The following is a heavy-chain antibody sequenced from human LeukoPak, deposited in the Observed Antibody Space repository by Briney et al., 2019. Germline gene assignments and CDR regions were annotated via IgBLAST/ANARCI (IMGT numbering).Heavy chain of an antibody. CDR1: GYTFTGCY. CDR2: INPNSGGT. Sequence: ASVKVSCKASGYTFTGCYMHWVRQAPGQGLEWMGWINPNSGGTNYAQKFQGRVTMTRDTSISTAYMELSRLRSEDTAVYYCARALDTAMVTGAVGYWGQGTLVTVSS. J-gene: IGHJ4*02. V-gene: IGHV1-2*02. D-gene: IGHD5-18*01. CDR3: ARALDTAMVTGAVGY.